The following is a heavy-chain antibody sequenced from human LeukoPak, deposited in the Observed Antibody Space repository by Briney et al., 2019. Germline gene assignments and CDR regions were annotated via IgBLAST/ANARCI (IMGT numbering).Heavy chain of an antibody. CDR1: GFTFTTYS. CDR2: ISSSSSYI. Sequence: GGSLRLSCAASGFTFTTYSMTWVRQAPGKGLEWVSSISSSSSYIYYADSVKGRFTISRDNAKNSLYLQMNSLRAEDTAVYYCARAPTYYYDSSGYYHDYWGQGTLVTVSS. CDR3: ARAPTYYYDSSGYYHDY. V-gene: IGHV3-21*01. D-gene: IGHD3-22*01. J-gene: IGHJ4*02.